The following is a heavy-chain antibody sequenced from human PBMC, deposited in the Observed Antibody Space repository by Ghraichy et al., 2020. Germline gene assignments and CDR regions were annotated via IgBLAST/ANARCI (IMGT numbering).Heavy chain of an antibody. CDR1: GFTFSSYV. J-gene: IGHJ4*02. V-gene: IGHV3-30*01. CDR2: ISYDGSNK. D-gene: IGHD2-21*02. CDR3: ARDLSPWVSTAIFDY. Sequence: GGSLRLSCAASGFTFSSYVMHWVRQAPGKGLEWVALISYDGSNKYYADSVKGRFTISRDNSKNTLYLQMNSLRAEDTAVYYCARDLSPWVSTAIFDYWGPGTLVTVSS.